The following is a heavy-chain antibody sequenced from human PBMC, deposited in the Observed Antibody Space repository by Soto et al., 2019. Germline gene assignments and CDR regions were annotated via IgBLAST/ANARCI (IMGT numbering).Heavy chain of an antibody. J-gene: IGHJ5*02. CDR3: ARDSPAARGDWFDP. CDR1: GGSISSSNW. CDR2: IYHSGST. Sequence: SETLSLTCAVSGGSISSSNWWSWVRQPPGKGLEWIGEIYHSGSTNYNPSLKSRVTISVDKSKNQFSLKLSSVTAADTAVYYCARDSPAARGDWFDPWGQGTLVTVSS. V-gene: IGHV4-4*02. D-gene: IGHD2-2*01.